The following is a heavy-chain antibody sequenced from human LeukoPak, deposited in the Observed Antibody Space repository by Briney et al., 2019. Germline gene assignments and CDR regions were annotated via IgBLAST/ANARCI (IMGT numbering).Heavy chain of an antibody. CDR2: IIPIFGTA. J-gene: IGHJ4*02. D-gene: IGHD2-2*01. CDR1: GGTFSGYA. CDR3: AREGYCSSTSCRYRD. Sequence: ASVKVSCKASGGTFSGYAISWVRQAPGQGLEWMGGIIPIFGTANYAQKFQGRVTITADESTSTAYMELSSLRSEDTAVYYCAREGYCSSTSCRYRDWGQGTLVTVSS. V-gene: IGHV1-69*13.